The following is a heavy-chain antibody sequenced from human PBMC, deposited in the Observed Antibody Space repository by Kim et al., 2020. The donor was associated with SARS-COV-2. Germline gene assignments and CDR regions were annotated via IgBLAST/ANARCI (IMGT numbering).Heavy chain of an antibody. V-gene: IGHV3-15*01. CDR2: IKNKTDGGTT. CDR1: GFTFSNAW. D-gene: IGHD3-10*01. CDR3: TTDSLMVRGVIDY. J-gene: IGHJ4*02. Sequence: GGSLRLSCAASGFTFSNAWMSWVRQAPGKGLEWVGRIKNKTDGGTTDYAAPVKGRFTISRDDSKNTLYLQMNSLKTEDTAVYYCTTDSLMVRGVIDYWGQ.